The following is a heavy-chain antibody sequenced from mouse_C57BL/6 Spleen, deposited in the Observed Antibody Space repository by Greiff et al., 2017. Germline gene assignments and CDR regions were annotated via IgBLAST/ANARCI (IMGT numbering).Heavy chain of an antibody. Sequence: EVQLQQSGPELVKPGASVKMSCKASGYTFTDYNMHWVKQRHGKSLEWIGYINPNNGGTSYNQKFKGKATLTVNKSSSTAYMELRSLTSEDSAVYYCARYGDYDVGFDGLYAMDYWGQGTSVTVSS. V-gene: IGHV1-22*01. CDR3: ARYGDYDVGFDGLYAMDY. CDR1: GYTFTDYN. D-gene: IGHD2-4*01. J-gene: IGHJ4*01. CDR2: INPNNGGT.